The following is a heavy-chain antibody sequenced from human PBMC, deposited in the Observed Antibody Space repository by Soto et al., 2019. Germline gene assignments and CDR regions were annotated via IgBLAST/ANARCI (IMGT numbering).Heavy chain of an antibody. CDR2: IKQDGSQE. J-gene: IGHJ4*02. D-gene: IGHD6-6*01. Sequence: GGSLRLSCAASGFIFSSYWMNWVRQAPGKGLEWVANIKQDGSQEYYMDSVKGRFTISRDNAKNSLYLQMNSLRAEDTAVYYCARDHSSSFGSDYWGQGILVTVSS. CDR1: GFIFSSYW. CDR3: ARDHSSSFGSDY. V-gene: IGHV3-7*01.